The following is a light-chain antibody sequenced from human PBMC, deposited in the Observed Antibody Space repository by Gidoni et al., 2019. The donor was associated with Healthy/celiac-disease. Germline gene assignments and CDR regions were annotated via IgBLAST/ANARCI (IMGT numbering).Light chain of an antibody. J-gene: IGLJ2*01. V-gene: IGLV7-46*01. CDR3: LLSYTGARV. CDR2: DTT. Sequence: QAVVTEEPSLTVSPGGTVTLTRGCSTGAVTSDHWPYWLQQRPGQPPRTLIYDTTNKHSWTPARFSGSLLGGKAALTLSGAQPEDEAEYYCLLSYTGARVFGGGTRLTVL. CDR1: TGAVTSDHW.